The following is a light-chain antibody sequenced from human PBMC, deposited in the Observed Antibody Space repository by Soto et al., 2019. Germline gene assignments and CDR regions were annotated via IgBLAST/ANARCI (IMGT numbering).Light chain of an antibody. Sequence: AIQVTQSPSSLSASVGDRVTIACRASQAVGHNFGWYQHKPGKAPKLLIYDVSSLQTGVPSRFSGSGSGSDFTLTINNLQPEDSATYYCLHDYSLPYTFGQGTKLEIK. CDR3: LHDYSLPYT. CDR1: QAVGHN. J-gene: IGKJ2*01. V-gene: IGKV1-6*01. CDR2: DVS.